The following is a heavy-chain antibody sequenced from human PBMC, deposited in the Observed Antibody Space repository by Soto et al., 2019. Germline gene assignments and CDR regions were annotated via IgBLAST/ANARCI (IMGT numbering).Heavy chain of an antibody. D-gene: IGHD1-26*01. Sequence: PSETLSITCTVSGGSISSGDYYWSWIRQPPGKGLEWIGYIYYSGSTYYNPSLKSRVTISVDTSKNQFSLKLSSVTAADTAVYYCARAHYSYRLIYYYYYGMDVWGQGTTVTVSS. V-gene: IGHV4-30-4*01. CDR3: ARAHYSYRLIYYYYYGMDV. J-gene: IGHJ6*02. CDR2: IYYSGST. CDR1: GGSISSGDYY.